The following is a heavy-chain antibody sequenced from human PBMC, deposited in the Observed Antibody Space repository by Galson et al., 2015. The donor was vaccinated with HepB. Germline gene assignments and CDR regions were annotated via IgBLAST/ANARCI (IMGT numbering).Heavy chain of an antibody. CDR3: AKDGKMVSNHPYQLHR. CDR1: GFTFSRYA. D-gene: IGHD2-8*01. Sequence: SLRLSCAASGFTFSRYAMTWVRQAPGKGLEWISSITSNGGRTFYTNSVKGRFTISRDNSRNTVVLQLSILRPADTAVYYCAKDGKMVSNHPYQLHRWGQGTLVSVSS. V-gene: IGHV3-23*01. J-gene: IGHJ4*02. CDR2: ITSNGGRT.